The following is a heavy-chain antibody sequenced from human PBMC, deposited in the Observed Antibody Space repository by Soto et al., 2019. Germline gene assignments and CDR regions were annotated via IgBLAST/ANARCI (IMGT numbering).Heavy chain of an antibody. D-gene: IGHD3-22*01. V-gene: IGHV3-48*02. CDR3: ARDEDYYDSSGYYDY. CDR1: GFTFSSYS. CDR2: ISSSSSTI. Sequence: PGGSLRLSCAASGFTFSSYSMNWVRQAPGKGLEWVSYISSSSSTIYYADSVKGRFTISRDNAKNSLYLQMNSLRDEDTAVYYCARDEDYYDSSGYYDYWGQGTLVTVSS. J-gene: IGHJ4*02.